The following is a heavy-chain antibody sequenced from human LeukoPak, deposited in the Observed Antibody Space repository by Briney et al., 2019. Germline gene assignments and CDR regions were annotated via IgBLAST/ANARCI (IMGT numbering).Heavy chain of an antibody. Sequence: LSGGSLRLSCAASGFTFSSYAMSWVRQAPGKGLEWVSAISGSGGSTYYADSVKGRFTISRDNSKNTLYLQMNSLRAEDTAAYYCAKDGEVVSPNYFDYWGQRTLVTVSS. CDR3: AKDGEVVSPNYFDY. V-gene: IGHV3-23*01. J-gene: IGHJ4*02. CDR2: ISGSGGST. D-gene: IGHD3-10*01. CDR1: GFTFSSYA.